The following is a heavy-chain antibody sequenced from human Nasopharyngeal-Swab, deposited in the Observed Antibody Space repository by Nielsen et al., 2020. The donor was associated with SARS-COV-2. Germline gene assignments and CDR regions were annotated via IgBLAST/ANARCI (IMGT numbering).Heavy chain of an antibody. J-gene: IGHJ4*02. Sequence: GGPLRLSCATSGFTFSPYTMTWVRQAPGKGLKWISYITSGNSVQYADSVRGRFTISRDNAKNSLYLQMNSLTAEDTAVYYCARERGGGYGDYWGQGTLVTVSS. CDR2: ITSGNSV. V-gene: IGHV3-48*04. CDR3: ARERGGGYGDY. D-gene: IGHD5-12*01. CDR1: GFTFSPYT.